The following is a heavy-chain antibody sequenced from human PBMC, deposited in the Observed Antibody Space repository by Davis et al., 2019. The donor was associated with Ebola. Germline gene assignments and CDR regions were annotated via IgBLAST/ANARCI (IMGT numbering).Heavy chain of an antibody. CDR2: IYYSGST. Sequence: SETLSLTCTVSAGSVSSGRYYWSWTRQPPVKGLEWIAYIYYSGSTHYNPSLKSRATISVDTSRNQFSLRLSSVTAADTAVYYCAVYTVVVTDIRAEYFQHWGQGTLATVSS. J-gene: IGHJ1*01. CDR3: AVYTVVVTDIRAEYFQH. V-gene: IGHV4-61*01. CDR1: AGSVSSGRYY. D-gene: IGHD2-21*02.